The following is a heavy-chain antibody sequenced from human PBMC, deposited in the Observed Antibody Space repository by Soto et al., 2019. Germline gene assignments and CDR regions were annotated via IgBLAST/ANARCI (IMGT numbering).Heavy chain of an antibody. CDR3: ARDQYDILTGYARYYYYGMDV. Sequence: PSETLSLTCTVYGASISSYYWSWIRKPPGKGLEWIGYIFFTGSTDYNPSLKSRVTISIDTSKNQFSLKLNSVTAADTAVYYCARDQYDILTGYARYYYYGMDVWGQGTTVTVSS. J-gene: IGHJ6*02. V-gene: IGHV4-59*12. D-gene: IGHD3-9*01. CDR2: IFFTGST. CDR1: GASISSYY.